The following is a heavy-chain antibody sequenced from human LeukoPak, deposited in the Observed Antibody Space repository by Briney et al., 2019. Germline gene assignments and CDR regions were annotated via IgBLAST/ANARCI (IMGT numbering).Heavy chain of an antibody. CDR2: VYFSGKT. Sequence: SETLSLTCTVSGASISSYYWSWIRQPPVKGLEWIGFVYFSGKTTYNPSLKSRVTISIDTSKSQFSLRLSSVTAADTAMYYCARDRFGELDYWGQGSLVTVSS. CDR3: ARDRFGELDY. D-gene: IGHD3-10*01. CDR1: GASISSYY. J-gene: IGHJ4*02. V-gene: IGHV4-59*01.